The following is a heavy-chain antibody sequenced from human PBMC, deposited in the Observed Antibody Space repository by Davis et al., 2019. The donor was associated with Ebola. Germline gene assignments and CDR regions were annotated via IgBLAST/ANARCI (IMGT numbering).Heavy chain of an antibody. CDR1: GFIFSTYV. D-gene: IGHD2-2*01. CDR3: AKRPDVVLPEVSFYYYGMDV. J-gene: IGHJ6*04. V-gene: IGHV3-23*01. CDR2: GTSADT. Sequence: GESLKISCSASGFIFSTYVMSWVRQAPGKGLEWVSTYGTSADTYYADSVKGRFTISRDNSKNTLYLQMSSLRAEDTATYYCAKRPDVVLPEVSFYYYGMDVWGKGTTVTVSS.